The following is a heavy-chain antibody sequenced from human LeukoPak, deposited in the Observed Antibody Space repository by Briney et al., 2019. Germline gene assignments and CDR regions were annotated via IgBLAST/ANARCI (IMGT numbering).Heavy chain of an antibody. Sequence: SETLSLTCIVSGYSISSGYYWGWIRQPPGKGLEWIGTIYRSGSTYSNPSLRGRVTISVDTSKNQFSLKLSSVSAADTAVYYCARTGAGYYYYYMDVWGKGTTVTVSS. D-gene: IGHD1-26*01. J-gene: IGHJ6*03. CDR1: GYSISSGYY. CDR2: IYRSGST. V-gene: IGHV4-38-2*02. CDR3: ARTGAGYYYYYMDV.